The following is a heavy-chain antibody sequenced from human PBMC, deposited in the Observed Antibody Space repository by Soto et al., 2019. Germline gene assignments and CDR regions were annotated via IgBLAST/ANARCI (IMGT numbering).Heavy chain of an antibody. CDR3: ARVEVSSGYSSSSWFYYYGMDV. V-gene: IGHV1-8*01. CDR1: GYTFTSYD. J-gene: IGHJ6*02. CDR2: MNPNSGNT. D-gene: IGHD6-13*01. Sequence: GASVKVSCKASGYTFTSYDINWVRQATGQGLEWMGWMNPNSGNTGYAQKFQGRVTMTRNTSISTAYMELSSLRSEDTAVYYCARVEVSSGYSSSSWFYYYGMDVWGQGTAVTVSS.